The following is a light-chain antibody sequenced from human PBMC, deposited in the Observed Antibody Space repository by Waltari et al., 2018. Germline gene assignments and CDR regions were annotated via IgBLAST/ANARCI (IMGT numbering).Light chain of an antibody. CDR3: CSYAGSYTWV. V-gene: IGLV2-11*01. J-gene: IGLJ3*02. CDR2: DVP. Sequence: QSALSQPHSVSGSPGQSVTISCIGTSGDVGANNYVSWSQHHPGKAPKVMIYDVPGRPAGVPDRFTGSRSGNTASLTISGLQADDEADYYCCSYAGSYTWVFGGGTRLTVL. CDR1: SGDVGANNY.